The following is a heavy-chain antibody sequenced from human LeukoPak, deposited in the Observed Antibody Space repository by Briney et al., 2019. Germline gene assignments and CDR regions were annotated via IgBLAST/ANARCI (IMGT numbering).Heavy chain of an antibody. D-gene: IGHD3-10*01. J-gene: IGHJ6*03. Sequence: GGSLRLSCAASGFTFSSYSMNWVRQAPGKGLEGVSSISSSSSYIYCADSVKGRFTIFRDNAKNSLYLQMNSLRAEDTAVYYCARTEVITMVRGVIADYYYMDVWGKGTTVTVSS. CDR2: ISSSSSYI. CDR3: ARTEVITMVRGVIADYYYMDV. CDR1: GFTFSSYS. V-gene: IGHV3-21*01.